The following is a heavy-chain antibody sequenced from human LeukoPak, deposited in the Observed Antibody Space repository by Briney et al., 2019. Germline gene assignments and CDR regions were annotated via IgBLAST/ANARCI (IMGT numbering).Heavy chain of an antibody. CDR2: INHSGST. CDR1: GGSFSGYY. CDR3: AVGGSWYRGFDY. Sequence: PSETLSLTCAVYGGSFSGYYWSWIRQPPGKGLEWIGEINHSGSTNYNPSLKSRVTISVDTSKNQFSLKLSSVTAADTAVYYCAVGGSWYRGFDYWGQGTLVTVSS. V-gene: IGHV4-34*01. J-gene: IGHJ4*02. D-gene: IGHD6-13*01.